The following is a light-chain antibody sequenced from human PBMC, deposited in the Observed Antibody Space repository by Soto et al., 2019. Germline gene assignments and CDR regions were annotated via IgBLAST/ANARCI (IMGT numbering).Light chain of an antibody. CDR3: SSYTSSYTYV. V-gene: IGLV2-14*01. Sequence: QSALTQPASVSGSPGQSITISCTGTSSDVSGYNYVSWYQQHPGKAPKLMIYEVNNRPSGVSNRFSGSKSGNTASLTISGLQAEDEADYYCSSYTSSYTYVFGTGTKLTVL. CDR1: SSDVSGYNY. CDR2: EVN. J-gene: IGLJ1*01.